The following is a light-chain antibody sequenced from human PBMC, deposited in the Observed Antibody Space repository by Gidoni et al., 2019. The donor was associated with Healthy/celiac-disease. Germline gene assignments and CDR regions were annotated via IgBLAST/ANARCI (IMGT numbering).Light chain of an antibody. CDR3: NSRDSSGNPLAV. CDR2: GKN. Sequence: SSELTQDPAVSVALGQTVRITCQGDSLRSYYASWYQQKPGQAPVLVIYGKNNRPSGIPDRFSCSSSGNTASLTITGAQAEDEADYYCNSRDSSGNPLAVFGGWTKLTVL. CDR1: SLRSYY. V-gene: IGLV3-19*01. J-gene: IGLJ2*01.